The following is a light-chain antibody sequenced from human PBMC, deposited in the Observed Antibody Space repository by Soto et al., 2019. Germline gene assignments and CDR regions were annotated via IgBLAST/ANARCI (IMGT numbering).Light chain of an antibody. CDR2: DAS. CDR3: QPYGSSPSYT. V-gene: IGKV3-20*01. CDR1: QSVTSNY. J-gene: IGKJ2*01. Sequence: EIVLTQSPGTLSLSPGQRATLSSSASQSVTSNYLAWYQQKPGQAARLLIYDASSRATAIPDRFSGSGSETEFALTISRLEPEDFAVYYCQPYGSSPSYTFGQGTKLEIK.